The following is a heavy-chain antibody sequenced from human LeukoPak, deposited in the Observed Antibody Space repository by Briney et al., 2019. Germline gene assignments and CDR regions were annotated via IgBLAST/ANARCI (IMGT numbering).Heavy chain of an antibody. CDR1: GYSFTSYW. D-gene: IGHD3-3*01. V-gene: IGHV5-51*01. J-gene: IGHJ4*02. CDR2: IYPGDSDT. CDR3: ARAPFYDFWSATSWRYFDY. Sequence: GESLKISCKGSGYSFTSYWIGWVRQMPGKGLEWMGIIYPGDSDTRCSPSFQGQVTISADKSISTAYLQWSSLKASDTAMYYCARAPFYDFWSATSWRYFDYWGQGTLVTASS.